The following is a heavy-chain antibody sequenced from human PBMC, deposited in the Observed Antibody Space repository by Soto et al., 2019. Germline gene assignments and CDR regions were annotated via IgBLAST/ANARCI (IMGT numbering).Heavy chain of an antibody. J-gene: IGHJ5*02. CDR3: ARGRVSLSRSPCFDP. V-gene: IGHV4-31*03. CDR1: GGSISSGGYY. CDR2: IYYSGST. Sequence: SETLSLTCTVSGGSISSGGYYWSWIRQHPGKGLEWIGYIYYSGSTYYNPSLKSRVTISVDTFKNQFSLKLSSVTAADTAVFYCARGRVSLSRSPCFDPWGQGTLVTVSS. D-gene: IGHD3-10*01.